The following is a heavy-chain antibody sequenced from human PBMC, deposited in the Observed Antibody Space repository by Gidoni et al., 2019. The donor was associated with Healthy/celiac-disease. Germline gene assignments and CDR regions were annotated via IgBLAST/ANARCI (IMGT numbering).Heavy chain of an antibody. J-gene: IGHJ4*02. Sequence: EVQLVESGGGLVKPGGSLRLSCAASGFHFRNAWMNWVRQAPGKGLASFGRIKSKTYGGTTDYAAPVKGRFTISRDDSKNTLYLQMNSLKTEDTAVYYCTTGLLWFGEFPREAAYWGQGALVTVSS. CDR2: IKSKTYGGTT. CDR3: TTGLLWFGEFPREAAY. D-gene: IGHD3-10*01. V-gene: IGHV3-15*07. CDR1: GFHFRNAW.